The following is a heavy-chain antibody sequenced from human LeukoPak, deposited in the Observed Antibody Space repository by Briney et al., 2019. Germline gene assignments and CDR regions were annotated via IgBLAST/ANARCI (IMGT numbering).Heavy chain of an antibody. D-gene: IGHD3-22*01. Sequence: GGSLRLSCAASGFTFSSYSMNWVRQAPGKGLEWVSYISSSSSTIYYADSVKGRFTISRDDAKNPLYLQMNSLRAEDTAVYYCARDPYYYDSSGPSYFDYWGQGTLVTVSS. V-gene: IGHV3-48*01. CDR3: ARDPYYYDSSGPSYFDY. J-gene: IGHJ4*02. CDR2: ISSSSSTI. CDR1: GFTFSSYS.